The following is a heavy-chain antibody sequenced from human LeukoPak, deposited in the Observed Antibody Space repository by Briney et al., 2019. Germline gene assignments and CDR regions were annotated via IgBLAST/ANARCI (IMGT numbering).Heavy chain of an antibody. CDR3: ARHPRLYGSGSFDY. Sequence: GESLKISCKGSGYSFASHWIGWVRQMPGKGLEWMGIIYPGDSDTRYSPSFQGQVTISADKSISTAYLQWSSLKASDTAMYYCARHPRLYGSGSFDYWGQGTLVTVSS. V-gene: IGHV5-51*01. CDR2: IYPGDSDT. D-gene: IGHD3-10*01. J-gene: IGHJ4*02. CDR1: GYSFASHW.